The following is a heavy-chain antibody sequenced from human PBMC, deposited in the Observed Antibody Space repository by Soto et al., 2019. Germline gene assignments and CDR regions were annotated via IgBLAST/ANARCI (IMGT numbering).Heavy chain of an antibody. Sequence: ASVKVSCKASGYIFPNYAIHWVRQAPGQRLEWMGWINPAHGNTKYSQKFQGRVTITRDTSASTAYMELSSLRSEDTAVYYCARGSGYYYWDDYWGQGTLVTVSS. CDR3: ARGSGYYYWDDY. V-gene: IGHV1-3*01. D-gene: IGHD3-22*01. CDR2: INPAHGNT. CDR1: GYIFPNYA. J-gene: IGHJ4*02.